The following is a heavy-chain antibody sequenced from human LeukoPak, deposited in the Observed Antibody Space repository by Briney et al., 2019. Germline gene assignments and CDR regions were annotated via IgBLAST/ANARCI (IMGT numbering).Heavy chain of an antibody. D-gene: IGHD3-10*01. CDR2: TYFSGST. Sequence: SETLSLTCSVTGDSINSQFWDWIRQPPGRGLEWIGHTYFSGSTNYNPSLNSRVTISIDTSKSHFSLRLISVTAADTAVCYCARGILSYFYSSGSYYHPDTFDIWGQGTWVTVSS. J-gene: IGHJ3*02. CDR3: ARGILSYFYSSGSYYHPDTFDI. CDR1: GDSINSQF. V-gene: IGHV4-59*11.